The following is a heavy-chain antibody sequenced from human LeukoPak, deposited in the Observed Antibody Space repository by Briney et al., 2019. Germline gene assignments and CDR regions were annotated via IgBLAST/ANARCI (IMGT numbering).Heavy chain of an antibody. V-gene: IGHV3-15*01. D-gene: IGHD1-1*01. CDR2: IKSKTGGGTT. J-gene: IGHJ3*02. CDR3: TTVRDNWNDGAFDI. CDR1: GFTFSNAW. Sequence: PGGSLRLSCAASGFTFSNAWMSWVRQAPGKGLEWVGRIKSKTGGGTTDYAAPVKGRFTISRDDSKNTLYLQMNSLKTEDTAVYYCTTVRDNWNDGAFDIWGQGTMVTVSS.